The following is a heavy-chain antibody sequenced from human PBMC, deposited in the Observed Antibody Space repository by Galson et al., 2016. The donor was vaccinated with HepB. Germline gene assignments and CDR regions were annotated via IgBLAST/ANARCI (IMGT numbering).Heavy chain of an antibody. CDR2: ISFGGSS. Sequence: SLRLSCAASGFRFTSYTLNWIRQAPGKGLEWISSISFGGSSLYAPSMKGRISISRDNARSFLYLQMNRLRVDDSAVYYCARGPILVPTGFDVWGQGTVVTVST. CDR1: GFRFTSYT. V-gene: IGHV3-69-1*01. CDR3: ARGPILVPTGFDV. D-gene: IGHD1-1*01. J-gene: IGHJ3*01.